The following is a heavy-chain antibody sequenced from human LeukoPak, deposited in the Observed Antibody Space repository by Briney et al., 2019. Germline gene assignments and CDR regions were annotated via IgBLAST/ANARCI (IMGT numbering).Heavy chain of an antibody. J-gene: IGHJ4*02. CDR2: INTNTGNP. Sequence: ASVKVSCKASGYTFTSYAMNWVRQAPGQGLEWMGWINTNTGNPTYAQGFTGRFVFSLDTSVSTAYLQISSLKAEGTAVYYCARDALLLWFGELSSFDYWGQGTLVTVSS. CDR1: GYTFTSYA. V-gene: IGHV7-4-1*02. D-gene: IGHD3-10*01. CDR3: ARDALLLWFGELSSFDY.